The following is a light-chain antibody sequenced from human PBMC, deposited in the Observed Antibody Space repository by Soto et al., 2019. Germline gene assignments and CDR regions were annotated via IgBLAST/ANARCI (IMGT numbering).Light chain of an antibody. CDR2: ANT. J-gene: IGLJ3*02. CDR1: SSTIGAGYD. CDR3: QSYDSSLSSWV. V-gene: IGLV1-40*01. Sequence: QSVLTQPPSGSGAPGQRVTISCTGSSSTIGAGYDVHWYQQLPGTAPKLLIYANTNRPSGVPDRFSGSKSGTSASLAITGLQAEDEADYYCQSYDSSLSSWVFGGGTKLTVL.